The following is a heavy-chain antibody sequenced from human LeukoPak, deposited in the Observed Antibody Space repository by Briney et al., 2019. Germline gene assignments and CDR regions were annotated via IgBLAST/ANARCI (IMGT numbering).Heavy chain of an antibody. CDR1: GXTFSNAW. CDR2: IKSKTDGGTT. Sequence: PGGSLRLSCAASGXTFSNAWMSWVRQAPGKGLEWVGRIKSKTDGGTTDYAAPVKGRFTISRDDSKNTLYLQMNSLKTEDTAVYYCTTGGGDYDLRGYFDYWGQGTLVTVSS. J-gene: IGHJ4*02. CDR3: TTGGGDYDLRGYFDY. V-gene: IGHV3-15*01. D-gene: IGHD3-3*01.